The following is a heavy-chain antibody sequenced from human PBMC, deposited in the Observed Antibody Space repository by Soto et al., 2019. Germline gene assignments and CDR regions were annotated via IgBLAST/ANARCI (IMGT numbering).Heavy chain of an antibody. CDR1: GGTFSSYT. CDR3: ASLSVVVADDPDY. CDR2: IIPILGIA. V-gene: IGHV1-69*02. Sequence: QVQLVQSGAEVKKPGSSVKVSCKASGGTFSSYTISWVRQAPGQGLEWMGRIIPILGIANYAQKFQGRVTITADKSTSTAYMELSSLRSEDTAVHYCASLSVVVADDPDYWGQGTLVTVSS. J-gene: IGHJ4*02. D-gene: IGHD2-15*01.